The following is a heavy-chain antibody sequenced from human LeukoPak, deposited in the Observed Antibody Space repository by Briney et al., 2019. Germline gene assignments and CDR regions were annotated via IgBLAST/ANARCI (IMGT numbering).Heavy chain of an antibody. Sequence: PGGSLRLSCAASGFTFSSYSMNWVRQAPGKGLEWVSYISSSSSTIYYADSVKGRFTISRDNAKNSLYLQMNSLRAEDTAVYYCARDEKLGVDYWGQGTLVTVSS. CDR1: GFTFSSYS. D-gene: IGHD7-27*01. V-gene: IGHV3-48*01. CDR3: ARDEKLGVDY. J-gene: IGHJ4*02. CDR2: ISSSSSTI.